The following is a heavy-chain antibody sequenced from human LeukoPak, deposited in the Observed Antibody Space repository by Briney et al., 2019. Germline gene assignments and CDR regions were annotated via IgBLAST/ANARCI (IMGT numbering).Heavy chain of an antibody. CDR2: ISSSSSTI. J-gene: IGHJ4*02. CDR3: ARIYDSSGYYPDY. V-gene: IGHV3-48*04. CDR1: GFTFSSYS. Sequence: GGSLRLSCAASGFTFSSYSMNWVRQAPGKGLEWVSYISSSSSTIYYADSVKGRYTISRDNAKNSLYLQMNSLRAADTAVYYCARIYDSSGYYPDYWGQGTLVTVSS. D-gene: IGHD3-22*01.